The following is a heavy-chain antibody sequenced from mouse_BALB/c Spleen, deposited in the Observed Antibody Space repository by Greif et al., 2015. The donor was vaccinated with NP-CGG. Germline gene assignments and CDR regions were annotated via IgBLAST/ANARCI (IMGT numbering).Heavy chain of an antibody. V-gene: IGHV5-9-1*01. D-gene: IGHD2-10*01. CDR2: ISSGGSYT. Sequence: EVNLVESGGGLVKPGGSLKHSCAASGFTFSSYAMSWVRQSPEKRLEWVATISSGGSYTYYPDSAKGRFTMSRDNAKNTLYLQMTALRSEDTVLCNTARVPHSDPYSIDYSGQVPTLSLSS. CDR3: ARVPHSDPYSIDY. J-gene: IGHJ2*01. CDR1: GFTFSSYA.